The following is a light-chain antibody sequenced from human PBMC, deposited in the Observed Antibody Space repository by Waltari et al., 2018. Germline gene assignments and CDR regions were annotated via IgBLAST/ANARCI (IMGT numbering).Light chain of an antibody. J-gene: IGLJ2*01. CDR3: CSYAGIYTL. CDR1: SSGVGSYTY. CDR2: DVS. Sequence: QYRLTQPRSVSGSPGQSLTISCTGTSSGVGSYTYVVSYHQRPGKAPQLMIYDVSKRPSGVPDRFSGSKSGNTASLTISGLQADDEADYYCCSYAGIYTLFGGG. V-gene: IGLV2-11*01.